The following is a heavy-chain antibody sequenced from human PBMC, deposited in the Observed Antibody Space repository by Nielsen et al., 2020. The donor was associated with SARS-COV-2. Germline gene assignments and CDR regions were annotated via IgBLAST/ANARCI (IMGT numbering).Heavy chain of an antibody. CDR1: GFTFSSYW. CDR2: INSDGSST. D-gene: IGHD3-22*01. CDR3: ARDAWDISGYFVY. Sequence: GGSLRLSCAASGFTFSSYWMHWVRQAPGKGLVWVSRINSDGSSTNYADSVKGRFTISRDNSKNTLYLQMNSLRAEDTAVYYCARDAWDISGYFVYWGQGTLVTVSS. V-gene: IGHV3-74*01. J-gene: IGHJ4*02.